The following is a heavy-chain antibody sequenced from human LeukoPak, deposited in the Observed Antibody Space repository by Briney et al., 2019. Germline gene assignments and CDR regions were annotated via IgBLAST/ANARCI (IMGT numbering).Heavy chain of an antibody. CDR3: ARDQEGTSRYAFDI. CDR2: ISAYNGNT. Sequence: GASVKVSCKASGYTFTSSGISWVRQAPGQGLEWMGWISAYNGNTNYAQKLQGRVTVTTDTSTSTAYMELRSLRSDDTAVYYCARDQEGTSRYAFDIWGQGTMVAVSS. J-gene: IGHJ3*02. CDR1: GYTFTSSG. V-gene: IGHV1-18*01. D-gene: IGHD3-16*02.